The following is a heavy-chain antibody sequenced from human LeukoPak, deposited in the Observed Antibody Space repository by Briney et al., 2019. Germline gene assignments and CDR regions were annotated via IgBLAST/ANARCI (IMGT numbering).Heavy chain of an antibody. V-gene: IGHV3-30*18. J-gene: IGHJ4*02. Sequence: PGGSLRLSCAASGFTFSSYGMHWVRQAPGKGLEWVAVISYDGSNKYYADSVKGRFTISRDNSKNTLYLQMNSLRAEDTAVYYCAKTSSSGYFSTFDYWGQGTLVTVSS. CDR3: AKTSSSGYFSTFDY. D-gene: IGHD3-22*01. CDR2: ISYDGSNK. CDR1: GFTFSSYG.